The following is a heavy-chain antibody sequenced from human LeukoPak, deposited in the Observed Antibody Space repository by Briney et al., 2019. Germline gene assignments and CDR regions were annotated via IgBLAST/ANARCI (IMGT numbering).Heavy chain of an antibody. CDR2: ISSSSIYI. CDR3: ARGRQNSGSYSDAFDI. J-gene: IGHJ3*02. D-gene: IGHD1-26*01. Sequence: GGSLRLSCAASGFTFSSYAMHWVRQAPGKGLEWVSSISSSSIYIYYADSLKGRFTISRDNAKNSLSLQMNSLRAEDTAVYYCARGRQNSGSYSDAFDIWGQGTVVTVSS. V-gene: IGHV3-21*01. CDR1: GFTFSSYA.